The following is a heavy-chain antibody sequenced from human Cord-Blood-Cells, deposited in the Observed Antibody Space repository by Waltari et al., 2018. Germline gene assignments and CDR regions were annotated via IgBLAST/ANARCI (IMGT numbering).Heavy chain of an antibody. D-gene: IGHD3-10*01. CDR2: FDPEDGET. Sequence: QVQLVQSGAEVKKPGAPVKVSCKVSGYTLTELSMHRVRQAPGKGLEWRGGFDPEDGETIYAQKFQGRVTMTEDTSTDTAYMELSSLRSEDTAVYYCATAAPVGGIRWAPPAFDIWGQGTMVTVSS. CDR1: GYTLTELS. CDR3: ATAAPVGGIRWAPPAFDI. V-gene: IGHV1-24*01. J-gene: IGHJ3*02.